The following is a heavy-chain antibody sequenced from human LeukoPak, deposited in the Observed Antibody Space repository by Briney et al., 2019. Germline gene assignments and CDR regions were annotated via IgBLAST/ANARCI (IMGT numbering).Heavy chain of an antibody. CDR1: GDSISAYY. J-gene: IGHJ4*02. CDR2: VHKTGSI. D-gene: IGHD3-22*01. CDR3: ARVVYDSTSGGFDY. V-gene: IGHV4-59*12. Sequence: SETLSLTCTVSGDSISAYYWSWVRQPPGKGLEWIAFVHKTGSINYNPSLKSRATISMDTSNSQFSLHVNSVTAADTAVYYCARVVYDSTSGGFDYWGQGTLVTVSS.